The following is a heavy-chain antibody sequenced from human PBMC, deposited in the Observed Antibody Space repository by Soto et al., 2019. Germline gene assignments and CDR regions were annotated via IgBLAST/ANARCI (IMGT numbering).Heavy chain of an antibody. D-gene: IGHD3-10*01. V-gene: IGHV4-59*08. Sequence: SETLSLTCTVSGGSISSYYWSWIRQPPGKGLEWIGYIYYSGSTNYNPSLKSRVTISVDTSKNQFSLKLSSVTAADTAVYYCARAGGSGSYYNIRAREYYYGMDVWGQGTTVTVSS. CDR1: GGSISSYY. J-gene: IGHJ6*02. CDR3: ARAGGSGSYYNIRAREYYYGMDV. CDR2: IYYSGST.